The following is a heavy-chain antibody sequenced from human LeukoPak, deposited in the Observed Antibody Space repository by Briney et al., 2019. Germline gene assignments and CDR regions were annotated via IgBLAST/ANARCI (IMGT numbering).Heavy chain of an antibody. CDR2: IYSSGNT. CDR1: GGSISGYY. D-gene: IGHD1-7*01. J-gene: IGHJ3*02. V-gene: IGHV4-4*07. Sequence: SETLSLTCTVSGGSISGYYWTWIRQPAGKGLEWIGRIYSSGNTNYNPSLKSRVTMSIDTSKNQFSLKLSSVTAADTAVYYCARERRELRGDAFDIWGQGTMVTVSP. CDR3: ARERRELRGDAFDI.